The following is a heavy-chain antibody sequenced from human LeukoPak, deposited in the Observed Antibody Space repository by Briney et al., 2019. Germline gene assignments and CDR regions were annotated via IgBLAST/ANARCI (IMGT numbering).Heavy chain of an antibody. Sequence: GASVKVSCKASGYTFTSYDINWVRQATGQGLEWMGWMNPNSGDTGYAQKFQGRVTMTRNTSISTAYMELSSLRSEDTAVYYCARMYRQSVASYYYYYGMDVWGQGTTVTVSS. CDR1: GYTFTSYD. V-gene: IGHV1-8*01. CDR2: MNPNSGDT. J-gene: IGHJ6*02. CDR3: ARMYRQSVASYYYYYGMDV. D-gene: IGHD2-15*01.